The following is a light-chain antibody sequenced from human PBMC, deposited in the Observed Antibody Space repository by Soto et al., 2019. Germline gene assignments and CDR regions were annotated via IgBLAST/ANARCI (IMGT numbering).Light chain of an antibody. CDR3: QAWDSSTPHVV. J-gene: IGLJ2*01. CDR1: KLGDKY. V-gene: IGLV3-1*01. Sequence: SYELTQPPSVSVSPGQTASITCSGDKLGDKYACWYQQKPGQPPVLVIYQDSKRPSGIPERFSGSNSGNTATLTISGTQAMDEADYYCQAWDSSTPHVVFGGGTKLTVL. CDR2: QDS.